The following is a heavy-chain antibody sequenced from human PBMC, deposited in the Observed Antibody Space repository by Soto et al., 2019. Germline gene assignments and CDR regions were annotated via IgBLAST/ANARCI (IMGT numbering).Heavy chain of an antibody. Sequence: SETLSLACTVSGGCISSYNWSWLRQPPGKGLEWIGYIYYSGSTNYNPSLKSRVTISVDTSKNQFSLKLSSVSAAETAMYYCARVQAGTIDYWGQGALVTVSS. D-gene: IGHD1-1*01. CDR1: GGCISSYN. V-gene: IGHV4-59*01. CDR2: IYYSGST. J-gene: IGHJ4*02. CDR3: ARVQAGTIDY.